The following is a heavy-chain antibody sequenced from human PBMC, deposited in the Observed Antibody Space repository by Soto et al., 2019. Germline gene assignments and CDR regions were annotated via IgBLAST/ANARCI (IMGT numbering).Heavy chain of an antibody. CDR1: GFTFSSYG. Sequence: GGSLRLSCAASGFTFSSYGMHWVRQAPGKGLEWVAVISYDGSNKYYADSVKGRFTISRDNSKNTLYLQMNSLRAEDTAVYYCAKDQNDYSIYYYYYGMDVWGQGTTVTVSS. CDR2: ISYDGSNK. CDR3: AKDQNDYSIYYYYYGMDV. V-gene: IGHV3-30*18. D-gene: IGHD4-4*01. J-gene: IGHJ6*02.